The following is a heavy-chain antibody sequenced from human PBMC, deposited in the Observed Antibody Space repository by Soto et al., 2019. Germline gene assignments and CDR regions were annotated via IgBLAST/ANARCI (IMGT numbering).Heavy chain of an antibody. D-gene: IGHD1-26*01. CDR1: GGSISSTLYY. CDR3: ARQKWEQPKWFDP. J-gene: IGHJ5*02. CDR2: IYYSGTT. Sequence: QLQLQESGPGLVKPSETLSLTCSLSGGSISSTLYYWGWIRQPPGKGLEWIGSIYYSGTTFYNLSLKGRVTISVDTSKNQFSLRLTSVTATDTAVYFCARQKWEQPKWFDPWGQGTLVTVSS. V-gene: IGHV4-39*01.